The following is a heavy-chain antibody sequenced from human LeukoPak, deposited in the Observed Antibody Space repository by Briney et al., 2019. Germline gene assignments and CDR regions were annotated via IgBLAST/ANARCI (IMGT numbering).Heavy chain of an antibody. Sequence: ASVKVSCKASGYTFTGYYMHWVRQAPGQGLEWMGWINPNSGGTNYAQKFQGRVTMTRDTSISTAYVELSRLRSDDTAVYYCARVAITIREGILVYYDFRSAYMDVWGKGTTVTVSS. V-gene: IGHV1-2*02. CDR2: INPNSGGT. CDR1: GYTFTGYY. D-gene: IGHD3-3*01. J-gene: IGHJ6*03. CDR3: ARVAITIREGILVYYDFRSAYMDV.